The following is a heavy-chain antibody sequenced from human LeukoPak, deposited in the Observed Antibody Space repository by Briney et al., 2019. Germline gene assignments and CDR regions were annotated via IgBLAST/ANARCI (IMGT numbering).Heavy chain of an antibody. CDR2: INTDGSTA. CDR1: GFTFSSHW. V-gene: IGHV3-74*01. D-gene: IGHD3-22*01. CDR3: ARDPSRDYYDSSAIDY. J-gene: IGHJ4*02. Sequence: PGRSLRLSCAASGFTFSSHWMHWVRQVPGKGLVWVSRINTDGSTATYADSVKGRFTISRDNAKNTLNLQMNSLRAEDTAVYYCARDPSRDYYDSSAIDYWGQGTLVTVSS.